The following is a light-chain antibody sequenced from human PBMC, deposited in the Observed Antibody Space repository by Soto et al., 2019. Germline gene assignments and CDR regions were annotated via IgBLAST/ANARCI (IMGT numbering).Light chain of an antibody. CDR2: GAS. CDR3: QQYGSSPPRLT. CDR1: QSVSSY. Sequence: EIVLTQSPATLSLSPGERATLSCRASQSVSSYLAWYQQKPGQAPRLLIYGASSRATGIPDRFSGSGSGTDFTLTISRLEPEDFAVYYCQQYGSSPPRLTFGGGTKGDIK. J-gene: IGKJ4*01. V-gene: IGKV3-20*01.